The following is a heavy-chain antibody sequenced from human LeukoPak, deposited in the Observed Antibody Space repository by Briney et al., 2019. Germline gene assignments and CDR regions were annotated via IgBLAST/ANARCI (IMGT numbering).Heavy chain of an antibody. J-gene: IGHJ3*02. CDR3: ASTRSVGATINLAAFDI. CDR1: GFTFSSYS. V-gene: IGHV3-21*01. D-gene: IGHD1-26*01. Sequence: GGSLRLSCAASGFTFSSYSMNWVRQAPGKGLEWVSSISSSSSYIYYADSVKGRFTISRDNAKNSLYLQMNSLRAEDTAVYYCASTRSVGATINLAAFDIWGQGTMVTVSS. CDR2: ISSSSSYI.